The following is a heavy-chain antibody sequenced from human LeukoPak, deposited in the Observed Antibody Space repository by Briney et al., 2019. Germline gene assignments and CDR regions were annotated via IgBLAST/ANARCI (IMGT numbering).Heavy chain of an antibody. CDR3: AKEGCCSSTSCYTGWFDP. V-gene: IGHV3-23*01. CDR2: ISGSGGST. J-gene: IGHJ5*02. D-gene: IGHD2-2*02. Sequence: GGSLRLSCAASGFTFSSYAMSWVRQAPGKGLEWVSAISGSGGSTYYADSVKGRFTISRDNSKNTLYLQMNSLRAEDTAVYYCAKEGCCSSTSCYTGWFDPWGQGTLVTVSS. CDR1: GFTFSSYA.